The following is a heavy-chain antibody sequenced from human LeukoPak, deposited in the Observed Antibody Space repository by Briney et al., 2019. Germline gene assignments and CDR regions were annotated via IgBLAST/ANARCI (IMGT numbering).Heavy chain of an antibody. CDR2: ISGSGGST. CDR3: AGWGYYYDSSGYYRPTHFDY. V-gene: IGHV3-23*01. J-gene: IGHJ4*02. CDR1: GFTFSSYA. D-gene: IGHD3-22*01. Sequence: PGGSLRLSCAASGFTFSSYAMSWVRQAPGKGLEWVSAISGSGGSTYYADSVKGRFTISRDNSKNTLYLQMNSLRAEDTAVYYCAGWGYYYDSSGYYRPTHFDYWGQGTLVTVSS.